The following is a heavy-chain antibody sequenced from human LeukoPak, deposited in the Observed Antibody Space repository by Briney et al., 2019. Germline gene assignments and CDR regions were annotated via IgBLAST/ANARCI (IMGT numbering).Heavy chain of an antibody. D-gene: IGHD1-26*01. Sequence: PGGSLRLSCAASGFTFSSSGMHWVRQAPGRGLEWVAVISYDGSHKYYVDSVKGRFTISRDNSKNTLYLQMNSLRAEDTAVYYCARYRYSGSYHDAFDIWGQGTMVTVSS. V-gene: IGHV3-30*03. CDR1: GFTFSSSG. J-gene: IGHJ3*02. CDR3: ARYRYSGSYHDAFDI. CDR2: ISYDGSHK.